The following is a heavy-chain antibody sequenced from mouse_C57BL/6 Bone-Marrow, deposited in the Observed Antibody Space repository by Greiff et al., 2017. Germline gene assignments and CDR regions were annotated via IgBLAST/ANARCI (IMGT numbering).Heavy chain of an antibody. CDR1: GYTFTSYW. V-gene: IGHV1-61*01. J-gene: IGHJ3*01. CDR2: IYPSDSET. Sequence: QVQLQQPGAELVRPGSSVKLSCKASGYTFTSYWMDWVKQRPGQGLEWIGNIYPSDSETHYNQKFKDKATLTVDKSSSTAYMQLSSLPSEDSAVYYCARRYGSSSFAYWGQGTLVTVSA. D-gene: IGHD1-1*01. CDR3: ARRYGSSSFAY.